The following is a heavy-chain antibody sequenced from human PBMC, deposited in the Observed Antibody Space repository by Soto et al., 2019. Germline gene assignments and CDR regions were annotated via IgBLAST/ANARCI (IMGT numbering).Heavy chain of an antibody. CDR3: ARSGITYYYGSGRPYGMDV. V-gene: IGHV1-2*02. J-gene: IGHJ6*02. D-gene: IGHD3-10*01. Sequence: ASVKVSCKASGYTFTGYYMHWVRQAPGQGLEWMGWINPNSGGTNCAQKFQGRVTMTRDTSISTAYMELSRLRSDDTAVYYCARSGITYYYGSGRPYGMDVWGQGTTVTVSS. CDR2: INPNSGGT. CDR1: GYTFTGYY.